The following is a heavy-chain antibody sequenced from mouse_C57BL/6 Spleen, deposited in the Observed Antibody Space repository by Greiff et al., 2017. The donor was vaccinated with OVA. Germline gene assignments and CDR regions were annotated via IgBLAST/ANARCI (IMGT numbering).Heavy chain of an antibody. V-gene: IGHV1-31*01. J-gene: IGHJ2*01. CDR1: GYSFTGYY. CDR2: IYPYNGVS. D-gene: IGHD4-1*01. Sequence: EVMLVESGPELVKPGASVKISCKASGYSFTGYYMHWVKQSHGNILDWIGYIYPYNGVSSYNQKFKGKATLTVDKSSSTAYMELRSLTSEDSAVYYCARTGTERAFDYWGQGTTLTVSS. CDR3: ARTGTERAFDY.